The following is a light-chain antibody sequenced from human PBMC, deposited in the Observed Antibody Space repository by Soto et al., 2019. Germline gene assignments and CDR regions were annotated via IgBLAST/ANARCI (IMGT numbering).Light chain of an antibody. V-gene: IGLV6-57*04. CDR3: QSYDSSTVV. CDR2: EDN. Sequence: NFMLTQPHSVSESPGKTVTISCTRSSGSIASNYVQWYQQRPGSAPTTVIYEDNQRPSGVPDRFSGSIDRSSNSASLTISRLKTEDEAYYYCQSYDSSTVVFGGGTKLTVL. J-gene: IGLJ2*01. CDR1: SGSIASNY.